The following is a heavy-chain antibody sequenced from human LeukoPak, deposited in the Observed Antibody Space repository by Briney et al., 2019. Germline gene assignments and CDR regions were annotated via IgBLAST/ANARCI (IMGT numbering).Heavy chain of an antibody. D-gene: IGHD1-1*01. CDR3: ARDSELERRRDY. CDR2: ISAYNGNT. J-gene: IGHJ4*02. CDR1: GYTLTELS. Sequence: ASVKVSCKVSGYTLTELSMHWVRQAPGQGLEWMGWISAYNGNTNYAQKLQGRVTMTTDTSTSTAYMELRGLRSDDTAVYYCARDSELERRRDYWGQGTLVTVSS. V-gene: IGHV1-18*01.